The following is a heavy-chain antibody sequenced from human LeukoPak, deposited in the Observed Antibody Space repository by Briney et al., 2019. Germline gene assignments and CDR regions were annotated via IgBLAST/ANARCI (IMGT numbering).Heavy chain of an antibody. V-gene: IGHV1-69*01. D-gene: IGHD4-23*01. Sequence: SVKVSCKASGGTFSSYAISWVRQAPGQGLEWMGGIIPIYGTANYAQKFQGRVTITADESTSTAYMELSSLRSEDTAVYYCARDGNDLAVGMDVWGKGTTVTVSS. CDR2: IIPIYGTA. J-gene: IGHJ6*04. CDR3: ARDGNDLAVGMDV. CDR1: GGTFSSYA.